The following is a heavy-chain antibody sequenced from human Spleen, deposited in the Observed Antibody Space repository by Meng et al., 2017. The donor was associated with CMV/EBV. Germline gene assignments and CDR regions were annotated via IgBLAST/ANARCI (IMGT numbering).Heavy chain of an antibody. J-gene: IGHJ5*02. CDR2: IYYSGST. CDR1: GGSISGYY. D-gene: IGHD6-13*01. V-gene: IGHV4-59*01. Sequence: ESLKISCTVSGGSISGYYWSWIRQSPGKGLEWIGYIYYSGSTIYNPSLKSRVTISVDTSKNQFSLKLTSVTAADTAFYYCARRLAAARTPYNWFDPWGQGTLVTVSS. CDR3: ARRLAAARTPYNWFDP.